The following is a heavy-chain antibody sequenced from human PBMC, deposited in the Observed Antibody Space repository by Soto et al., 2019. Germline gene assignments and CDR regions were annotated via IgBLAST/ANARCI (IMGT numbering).Heavy chain of an antibody. CDR1: GYTFTSYY. Sequence: QVQLVQSGAEVKKPGASVKVSCKASGYTFTSYYIHWVRQAPGQGLEWMGIINPSGGSTSYAQKFQGRVTMTRDTSTSTVYMELSSLRSEDTAVYYCARDREYQLLVTGFDYWGQGTLVTVSS. D-gene: IGHD2-2*01. J-gene: IGHJ4*02. CDR3: ARDREYQLLVTGFDY. V-gene: IGHV1-46*01. CDR2: INPSGGST.